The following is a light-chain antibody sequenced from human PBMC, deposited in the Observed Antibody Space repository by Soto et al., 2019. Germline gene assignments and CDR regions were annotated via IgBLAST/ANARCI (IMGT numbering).Light chain of an antibody. CDR3: QQRNSWPPAT. V-gene: IGKV3-11*01. J-gene: IGKJ1*01. CDR1: QSVSSY. CDR2: DAS. Sequence: EIVLTQSPATLSLSPGERATLSCRASQSVSSYLAWYQQKPGQAPRLLIYDASNRATGIPARFSGSGSGTDFTLTISSLEPEDFAVYYCQQRNSWPPATFGQGTKVEIK.